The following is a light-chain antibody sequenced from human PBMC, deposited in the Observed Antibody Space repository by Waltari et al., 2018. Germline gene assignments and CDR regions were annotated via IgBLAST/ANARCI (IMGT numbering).Light chain of an antibody. CDR2: ENY. J-gene: IGLJ3*02. Sequence: QSVLTQPPSVSAAPGQKVTIFCSGSSSNIGNNYVSWYQQLPGTAPKLLIYENYRRSSGIPDRFSGSKSGTSATLEITGLQTGDEADYYCGTWDNSLSALFGGGTKLTVL. V-gene: IGLV1-51*01. CDR1: SSNIGNNY. CDR3: GTWDNSLSAL.